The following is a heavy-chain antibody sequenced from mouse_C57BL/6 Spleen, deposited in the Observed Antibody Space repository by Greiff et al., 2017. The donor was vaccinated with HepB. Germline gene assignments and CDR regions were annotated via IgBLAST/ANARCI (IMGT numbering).Heavy chain of an antibody. J-gene: IGHJ4*01. Sequence: VQLVESGPGLVAPSQSLSITCTVSGFSLTSYGVHWVRQPPGKGLEWLVVIWSDGSTTYNSALKSRLSISKDNSKSQVFLKMNSLQTDDTAMYYCARHEIYDGYPYAMDYWGQGTSVTVSS. D-gene: IGHD2-3*01. CDR2: IWSDGST. CDR3: ARHEIYDGYPYAMDY. CDR1: GFSLTSYG. V-gene: IGHV2-6-1*01.